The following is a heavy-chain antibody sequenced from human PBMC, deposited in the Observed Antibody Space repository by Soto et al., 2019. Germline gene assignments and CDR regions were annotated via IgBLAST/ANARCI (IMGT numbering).Heavy chain of an antibody. Sequence: QVQLLQSGAEVKKPGSSVRVSCEASGGTFRTYAISWVRQAPGQGLEWMGEIIPIFGTINYAQKFQGRLTITADESAATVYMDLRSLRSDDTALYYCAKGAVAGTPTSYYYYGMDVWGKGTTVTVSS. CDR2: IIPIFGTI. D-gene: IGHD6-19*01. J-gene: IGHJ6*04. CDR1: GGTFRTYA. CDR3: AKGAVAGTPTSYYYYGMDV. V-gene: IGHV1-69*12.